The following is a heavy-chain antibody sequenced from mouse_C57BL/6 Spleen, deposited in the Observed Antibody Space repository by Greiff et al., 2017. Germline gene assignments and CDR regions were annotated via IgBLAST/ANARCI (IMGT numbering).Heavy chain of an antibody. D-gene: IGHD1-1*01. J-gene: IGHJ2*01. CDR1: GYTFTSYW. CDR3: ARWGITTVVEPDY. V-gene: IGHV1-59*01. CDR2: IDPSDSYT. Sequence: VQLQQPGAELVRPGPSVQLSCTASGYTFTSYWMHWVKQRPGQGLEWIGVIDPSDSYTNYNQKFKGKATLTVDTSSSTAYMQHSSLTSEDSAVYYCARWGITTVVEPDYWGQGTTLTVSS.